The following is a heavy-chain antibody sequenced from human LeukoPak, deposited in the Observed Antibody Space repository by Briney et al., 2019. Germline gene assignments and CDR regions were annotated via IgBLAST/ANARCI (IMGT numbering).Heavy chain of an antibody. CDR1: AFTFSSYW. Sequence: GGSLRLSCAASAFTFSSYWMSWVRQAPGKGLEWVANIKQDGSEKYYVDSVKGRFTISRDNAKNSLYLQMNSLRAEDTAVYYCARGYGNYGYWGQGTLVTVSS. CDR2: IKQDGSEK. V-gene: IGHV3-7*01. CDR3: ARGYGNYGY. J-gene: IGHJ4*02. D-gene: IGHD4-11*01.